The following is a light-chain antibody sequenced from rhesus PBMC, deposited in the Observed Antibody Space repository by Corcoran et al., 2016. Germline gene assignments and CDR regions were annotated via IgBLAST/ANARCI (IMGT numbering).Light chain of an antibody. CDR3: MQALRSPLT. CDR1: QSLVYSDGKTY. V-gene: IGKV2-82*02. CDR2: LVS. Sequence: DIVMTQTPLSLPVTLGEPASISCRSSQSLVYSDGKTYLYWYLQKPGQSPQLLMYLVSKRASGVPEKFSGRWSGTGFKLKTSRWEAEDVGVYYCMQALRSPLTFGGGTKGEIK. J-gene: IGKJ4*01.